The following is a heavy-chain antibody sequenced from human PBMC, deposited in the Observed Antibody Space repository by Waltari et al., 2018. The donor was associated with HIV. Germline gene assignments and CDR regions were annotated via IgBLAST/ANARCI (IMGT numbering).Heavy chain of an antibody. CDR1: GFSFSSYK. D-gene: IGHD5-18*01. Sequence: EVQLEESGGGLVQPGGSLRLSCVGSGFSFSSYKMNWVRQVPGKGLEWIADSGNGDGDAKYYTESVRGRFTVSRDNTNSSLYLQMNSLRAEDSAVYYCAREGEGYSYGFVTLDYFYYGLDVWGRGTTVTVSS. V-gene: IGHV3-48*03. J-gene: IGHJ6*02. CDR2: SGNGDGDAK. CDR3: AREGEGYSYGFVTLDYFYYGLDV.